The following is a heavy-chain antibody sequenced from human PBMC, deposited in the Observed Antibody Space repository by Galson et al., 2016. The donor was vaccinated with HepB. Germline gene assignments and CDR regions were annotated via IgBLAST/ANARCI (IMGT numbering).Heavy chain of an antibody. CDR3: ARALPRDTAMTPFDH. J-gene: IGHJ4*02. V-gene: IGHV1-8*01. Sequence: SVKVSCKASGYNFNSHDINWVRQAAGQGLEWMGWMNAKSSNRGFAQRFQGRLSMTWNTSTRTAYMELSSLRSEDTAVYYCARALPRDTAMTPFDHWGQGTLVTVSS. D-gene: IGHD5-18*01. CDR1: GYNFNSHD. CDR2: MNAKSSNR.